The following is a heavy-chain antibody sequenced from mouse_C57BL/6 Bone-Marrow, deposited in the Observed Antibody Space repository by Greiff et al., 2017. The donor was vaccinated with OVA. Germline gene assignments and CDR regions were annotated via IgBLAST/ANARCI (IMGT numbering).Heavy chain of an antibody. CDR3: TRSIKDSSGSFAY. J-gene: IGHJ3*01. CDR1: GYTFTSYW. V-gene: IGHV1-5*01. D-gene: IGHD3-2*02. CDR2: IYPGNSDT. Sequence: VQMQQSGTVLARPGASVKMSCKTSGYTFTSYWMHWVKQRPGQGLEWIGAIYPGNSDTSYNQKFKGKAKLTAVTSASTAYMELSSLTNEDSAVYYWTRSIKDSSGSFAYWGQGTLVTVSA.